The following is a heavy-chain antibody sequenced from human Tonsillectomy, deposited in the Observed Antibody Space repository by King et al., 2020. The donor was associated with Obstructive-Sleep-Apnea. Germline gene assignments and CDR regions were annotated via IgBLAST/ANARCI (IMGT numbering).Heavy chain of an antibody. D-gene: IGHD1-1*01. J-gene: IGHJ6*02. Sequence: VQLVESGGGLVKPGGSLRLSCAASGFNFSDYYMSWIRQAPGKGLEWVSYISSSSSYTNYADSVKGRFTISRDNAKNSLYLQMNSLRAEDTAVYYCASPVLQNYYYYGMDVWGQGTTVTVSS. CDR1: GFNFSDYY. V-gene: IGHV3-11*06. CDR2: ISSSSSYT. CDR3: ASPVLQNYYYYGMDV.